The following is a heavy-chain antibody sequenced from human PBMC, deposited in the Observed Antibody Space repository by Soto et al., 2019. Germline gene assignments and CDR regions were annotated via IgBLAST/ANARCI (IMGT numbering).Heavy chain of an antibody. D-gene: IGHD1-26*01. CDR3: ARDVAGIVGALYGGWFAP. CDR1: GYTFTSYY. J-gene: IGHJ5*02. V-gene: IGHV1-46*01. Sequence: GASVKVSCKASGYTFTSYYMHWVRQAPGQGLEWMGIINPSGGSTSYAQKFQGRVTMTRDTSTSTAYMELRSLRSDDTAVYYCARDVAGIVGALYGGWFAPWGQGTLVTVSS. CDR2: INPSGGST.